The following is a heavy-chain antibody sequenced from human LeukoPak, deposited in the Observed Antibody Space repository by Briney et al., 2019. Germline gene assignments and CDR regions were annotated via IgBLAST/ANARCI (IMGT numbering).Heavy chain of an antibody. Sequence: SGGSLRLSCAASGFTFRSYAMSWVRQAPGKGLEWVSAISGSGGSTYYAGSVKGRFTISRDNSKNTLYLQMNSLRAEDTAVYYCAINSSDFDAFDIWGQGTMVTVSS. J-gene: IGHJ3*02. CDR1: GFTFRSYA. CDR2: ISGSGGST. V-gene: IGHV3-23*01. CDR3: AINSSDFDAFDI. D-gene: IGHD6-19*01.